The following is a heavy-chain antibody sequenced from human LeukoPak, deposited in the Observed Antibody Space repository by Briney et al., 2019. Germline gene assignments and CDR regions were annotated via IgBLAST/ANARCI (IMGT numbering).Heavy chain of an antibody. CDR2: ISSSSSTI. J-gene: IGHJ4*02. D-gene: IGHD1-26*01. Sequence: GGSLRLSCAASGFTFSSYSMNWVRQTPGKGLKWVSYISSSSSTIYYADSVKGRFTISRDNAKNSLYLQMNSLRAEDTAVYYCARERIVGAEDYFDYWGQGTLVTVSS. CDR3: ARERIVGAEDYFDY. CDR1: GFTFSSYS. V-gene: IGHV3-48*01.